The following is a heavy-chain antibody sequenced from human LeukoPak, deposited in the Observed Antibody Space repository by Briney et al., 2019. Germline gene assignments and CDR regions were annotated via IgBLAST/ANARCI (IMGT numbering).Heavy chain of an antibody. CDR3: AKDQAHHHSSGSLYDP. J-gene: IGHJ5*02. V-gene: IGHV3-30*02. Sequence: GSLRLSCAASGFTFSSYAMHWVRQAPGKGLEWVAFTRDDASDKYYADSVKGRFTISRDNSENTLYLQMNSLRVEDTAVYYCAKDQAHHHSSGSLYDPWGRGSLVTVSS. D-gene: IGHD3-22*01. CDR1: GFTFSSYA. CDR2: TRDDASDK.